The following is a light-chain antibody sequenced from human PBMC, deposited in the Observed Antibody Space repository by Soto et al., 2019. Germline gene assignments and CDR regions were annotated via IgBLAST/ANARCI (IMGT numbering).Light chain of an antibody. CDR2: KAS. CDR1: RGIRHD. Sequence: DIQMTQSPYSLSAPVGDTVTITCRASRGIRHDLGWYQQKSGKAPKLLIYKASTLKSGVPSRFSGSGSGTEFTLTISSLQPDDFATYYCQHYNSYSEAFSQGTKVDIK. V-gene: IGKV1-5*03. CDR3: QHYNSYSEA. J-gene: IGKJ1*01.